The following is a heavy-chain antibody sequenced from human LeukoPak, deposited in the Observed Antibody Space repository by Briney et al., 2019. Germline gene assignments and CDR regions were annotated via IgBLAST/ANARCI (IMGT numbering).Heavy chain of an antibody. CDR2: IWYDGSNK. V-gene: IGHV3-33*01. CDR3: ARVSDYSNYFDY. CDR1: GFSYSSNG. J-gene: IGHJ4*02. Sequence: GRSLRLSCAASGFSYSSNGMHWVRQAPGKGLEWVAVIWYDGSNKYYADSVKGRFTISRDNSKNTLYLQMNSLRAEDTAVYYCARVSDYSNYFDYWGQGTLVTVSS. D-gene: IGHD4-11*01.